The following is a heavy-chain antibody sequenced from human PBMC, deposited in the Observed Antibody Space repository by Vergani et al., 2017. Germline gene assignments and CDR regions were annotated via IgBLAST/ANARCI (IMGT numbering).Heavy chain of an antibody. V-gene: IGHV3-9*02. CDR2: ISWNSNSI. J-gene: IGHJ5*02. Sequence: EVQLEESGGGLVLPVRSLRLSCVASGFTSAGYAMHWVRQAPGKGLEWVSGISWNSNSIGYADSVKGRFTISRDNAKNSLYLQMNSLRAEDTALYNCAKDLGTSSGGGWFDPWSQGTLVTVSS. CDR3: AKDLGTSSGGGWFDP. CDR1: GFTSAGYA. D-gene: IGHD6-6*01.